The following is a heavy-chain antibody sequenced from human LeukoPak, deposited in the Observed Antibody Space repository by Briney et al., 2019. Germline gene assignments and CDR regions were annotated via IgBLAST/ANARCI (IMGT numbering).Heavy chain of an antibody. V-gene: IGHV3-21*01. J-gene: IGHJ4*02. CDR1: GFPFSSYS. CDR3: AKDQAAAADY. CDR2: ISSSSSYI. D-gene: IGHD6-13*01. Sequence: PGGSLRLSCAASGFPFSSYSMNWVRQAPGKGLEWVSSISSSSSYIYYADSVKGRFTISRDNAKNSLYLQMNSLRAEDTAVYYCAKDQAAAADYWGQGTLVTVSS.